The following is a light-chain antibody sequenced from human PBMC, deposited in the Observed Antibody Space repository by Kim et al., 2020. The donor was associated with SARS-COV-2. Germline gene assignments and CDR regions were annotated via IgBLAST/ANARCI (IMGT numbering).Light chain of an antibody. V-gene: IGKV3-20*01. CDR1: QSVSNSR. CDR3: QQYGASSLT. J-gene: IGKJ4*01. Sequence: SPGDRATLSCMAIQSVSNSRVAWYQQTPGQAPRLLSDDASSGATGITDRFSGSGSGTDFTLTISRLEPEDFAVYYCQQYGASSLTFGGGTKVDIK. CDR2: DAS.